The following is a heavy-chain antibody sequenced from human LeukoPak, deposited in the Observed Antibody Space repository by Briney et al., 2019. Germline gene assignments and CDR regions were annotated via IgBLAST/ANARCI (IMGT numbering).Heavy chain of an antibody. J-gene: IGHJ4*02. CDR1: GFTFSIYG. CDR2: IWYDGSNK. Sequence: PGGSLRLSCAASGFTFSIYGMHWVRQAPGKGLEWVAVIWYDGSNKYYVDSVKGRFTISRDNAKNSLYLQMNSLRAEDTAVYYCARVEYYDFWSGYYTGGFFDYWGQGTLVTVSS. D-gene: IGHD3-3*01. CDR3: ARVEYYDFWSGYYTGGFFDY. V-gene: IGHV3-33*01.